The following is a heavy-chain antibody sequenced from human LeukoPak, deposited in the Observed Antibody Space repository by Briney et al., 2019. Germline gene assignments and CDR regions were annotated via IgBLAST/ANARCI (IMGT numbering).Heavy chain of an antibody. J-gene: IGHJ6*03. CDR2: TIPMFGSA. V-gene: IGHV1-69*05. Sequence: GASVKVSCKASRDTFDSYSISWLRQAPGQGLEWMGGTIPMFGSANYAQKFQGRVTITTDQTTTTAYMELSSLSSEDTAVYYCARVGRSRGSLPNSYYYMDVWGKGTSVTVSS. D-gene: IGHD2-15*01. CDR3: ARVGRSRGSLPNSYYYMDV. CDR1: RDTFDSYS.